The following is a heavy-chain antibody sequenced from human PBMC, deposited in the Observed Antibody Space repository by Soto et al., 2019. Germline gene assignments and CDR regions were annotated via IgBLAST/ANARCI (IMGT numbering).Heavy chain of an antibody. CDR2: LSGNGLTT. CDR3: AKDHGDYGLDF. V-gene: IGHV3-23*01. J-gene: IGHJ4*02. D-gene: IGHD4-17*01. Sequence: EVQLLESGGGLVQPGGSLRLSCAASGFTFRSYAMNWVRRAPGKGLEWVSALSGNGLTTYYAESVKGRFTISRDNPKNTLYLQMNSLRAEDTAVYYCAKDHGDYGLDFWGQGTLVTVSS. CDR1: GFTFRSYA.